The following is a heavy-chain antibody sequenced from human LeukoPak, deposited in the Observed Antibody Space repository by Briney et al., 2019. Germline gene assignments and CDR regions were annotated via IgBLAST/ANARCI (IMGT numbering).Heavy chain of an antibody. V-gene: IGHV1-2*02. CDR3: ARDLRIAARRYDFDY. CDR2: INPNSGGT. J-gene: IGHJ4*02. D-gene: IGHD6-6*01. CDR1: GYTFTGYY. Sequence: GASVKVSCKASGYTFTGYYMHWVRQAPGQGLEWMGWINPNSGGTNYAQEFQGRVTMTRDTSISTAYMELSSLRSDDTAVYYCARDLRIAARRYDFDYWGQGTLVTVSS.